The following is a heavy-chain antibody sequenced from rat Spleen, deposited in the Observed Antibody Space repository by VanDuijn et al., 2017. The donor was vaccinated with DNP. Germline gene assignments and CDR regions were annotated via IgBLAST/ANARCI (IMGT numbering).Heavy chain of an antibody. Sequence: EVQLVESGGGLVQPGRSLKLSCAASGFTFTYYGMAWVRQAPKKGLEWVASITSSGGGTSYRDSVRGRFTISRDNAKSSLHLQMNSLKSEDTATYYCTRQYYYSGDDNWFAYWGQGTLVTVSS. V-gene: IGHV5S13*01. CDR2: ITSSGGGT. CDR3: TRQYYYSGDDNWFAY. CDR1: GFTFTYYG. J-gene: IGHJ3*01. D-gene: IGHD1-1*01.